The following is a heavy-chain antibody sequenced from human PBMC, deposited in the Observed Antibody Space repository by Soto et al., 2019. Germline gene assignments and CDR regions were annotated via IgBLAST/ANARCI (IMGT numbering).Heavy chain of an antibody. CDR2: INHSGST. D-gene: IGHD2-15*01. Sequence: SETLSLTCAVYGGSFSGYYWSWIRQPPGKGLEWIGEINHSGSTNYNPSLKSRVTISVDTSKNQFSLKLSSVTAADTAAYYCARGRATPYYYYGMDVWGQGTTVTVSS. CDR3: ARGRATPYYYYGMDV. CDR1: GGSFSGYY. J-gene: IGHJ6*02. V-gene: IGHV4-34*01.